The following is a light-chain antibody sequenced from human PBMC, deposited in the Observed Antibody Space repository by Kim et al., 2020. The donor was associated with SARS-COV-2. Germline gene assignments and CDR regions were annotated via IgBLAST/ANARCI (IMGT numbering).Light chain of an antibody. Sequence: GQRVTISCSGNASNIGGNSVTWYQQLPGTAPKLLIYKDDERPSGVPKRFSASKSGTSASLAISGLQSEDEADYYCATWDDSLRGVGFGGGTQLTVL. CDR3: ATWDDSLRGVG. V-gene: IGLV1-47*01. CDR1: ASNIGGNS. J-gene: IGLJ2*01. CDR2: KDD.